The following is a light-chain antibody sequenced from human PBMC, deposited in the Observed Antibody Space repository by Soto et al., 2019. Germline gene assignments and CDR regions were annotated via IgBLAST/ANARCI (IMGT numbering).Light chain of an antibody. Sequence: QSVLTQPPSASGTPGQRVTISCSGSSSNIGSNSVDWYQQVPGTAPKLLIYSNNERPSWVPDRFSGSKSGTSASLAISGLQSEDEADYYCAAWDDSLKGSVFGTGTKLTVL. J-gene: IGLJ1*01. CDR3: AAWDDSLKGSV. CDR2: SNN. V-gene: IGLV1-44*01. CDR1: SSNIGSNS.